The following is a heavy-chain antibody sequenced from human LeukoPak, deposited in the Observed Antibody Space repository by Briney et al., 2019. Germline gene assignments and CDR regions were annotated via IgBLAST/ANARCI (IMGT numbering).Heavy chain of an antibody. Sequence: PSETLSLTCTVSGISINPYYWTWIRQPAGTGLEWIGRIISTTGSANYNPSLKSRVTMSVDTSKNQFSLELTSVTAADTAVYYCMKDGPSWGLLWGLGTLVTVSS. V-gene: IGHV4-4*07. D-gene: IGHD3-16*01. J-gene: IGHJ4*02. CDR3: MKDGPSWGLL. CDR1: GISINPYY. CDR2: IISTTGSA.